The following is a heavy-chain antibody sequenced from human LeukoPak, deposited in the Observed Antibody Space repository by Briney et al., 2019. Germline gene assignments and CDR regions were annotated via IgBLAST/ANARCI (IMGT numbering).Heavy chain of an antibody. Sequence: SETLSLTCAVYGGSFSGYYWSWTRQPPGKGLEWIGEINHSGSTNYNPSLKSRVTISVDTSKNQFSLKLSSVTAADTAVYYCARHRKWFGELFHDYWGQGTLVTVSS. CDR1: GGSFSGYY. D-gene: IGHD3-10*01. CDR2: INHSGST. CDR3: ARHRKWFGELFHDY. V-gene: IGHV4-34*01. J-gene: IGHJ4*02.